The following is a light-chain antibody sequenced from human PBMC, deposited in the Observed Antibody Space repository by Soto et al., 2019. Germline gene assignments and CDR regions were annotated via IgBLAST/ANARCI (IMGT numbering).Light chain of an antibody. CDR3: QQLNSYPLT. J-gene: IGKJ4*01. Sequence: DIQLTQSPSFLSASVGDRVTITCRASQGISSYLAWYQQKPGKAPKLLISAASTLQRGVPSRFSGSGSGTEFTLTISSLQPEDFVTYYCQQLNSYPLTFGGGTKVVIK. CDR2: AAS. CDR1: QGISSY. V-gene: IGKV1-9*01.